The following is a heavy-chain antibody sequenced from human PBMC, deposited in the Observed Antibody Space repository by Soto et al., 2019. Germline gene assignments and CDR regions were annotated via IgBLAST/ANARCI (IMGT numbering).Heavy chain of an antibody. CDR3: ARGYYDSSGYYKDY. CDR1: GGSISSGGYY. V-gene: IGHV4-31*03. Sequence: KPSETLSLTCTVSGGSISSGGYYWSWIRQHPGKGLEWIGYIYYSGSTYYNPSLKSRVTISVDTSKNQFSLKLSSVTAADTAVYYCARGYYDSSGYYKDYWGQGTLVTV. D-gene: IGHD3-22*01. CDR2: IYYSGST. J-gene: IGHJ4*02.